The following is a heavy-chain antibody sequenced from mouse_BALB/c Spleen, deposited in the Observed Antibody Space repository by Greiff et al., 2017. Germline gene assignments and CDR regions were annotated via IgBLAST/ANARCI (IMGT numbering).Heavy chain of an antibody. CDR2: IRNKANGYTT. D-gene: IGHD3-1*01. CDR3: TRESSGYVDY. Sequence: EVKLVESGGGLVQPGGSLRLSCATSGFTFTDYYMSWVRQPPGKALEWLGFIRNKANGYTTEYSASVKGRFTISRDNSQSILYLQMNTLGAEDSATYYYTRESSGYVDYWGQGTTLTVSS. CDR1: GFTFTDYY. V-gene: IGHV7-3*02. J-gene: IGHJ2*01.